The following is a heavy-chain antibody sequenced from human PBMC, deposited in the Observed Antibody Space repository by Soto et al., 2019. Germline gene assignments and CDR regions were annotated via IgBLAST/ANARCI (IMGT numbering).Heavy chain of an antibody. CDR3: ARHLRAPGYSNY. J-gene: IGHJ4*02. V-gene: IGHV1-2*04. D-gene: IGHD6-13*01. CDR2: INPNSGGT. CDR1: GYTFTGYY. Sequence: ASVKVSCKASGYTFTGYYMHWVRQAPGQGLEWMGWINPNSGGTNYAQKFQGWVTISVDTSKNQFSLKLSSVTAADTAVYYCARHLRAPGYSNYWGQGTLVTVSS.